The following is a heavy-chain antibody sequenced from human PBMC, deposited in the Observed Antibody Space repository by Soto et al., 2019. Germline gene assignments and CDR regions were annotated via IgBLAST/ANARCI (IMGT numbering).Heavy chain of an antibody. Sequence: PGGSLRLSCAASGFTFSSYAMHWVRQAPGKGLEWVAVISYDGSNKYYADSVKGRFTISRDNSKNTLYLQMNSLRAEDTAVYYCARCIAVAVTGYFDYWGQGTLVTVSS. V-gene: IGHV3-30-3*01. CDR1: GFTFSSYA. J-gene: IGHJ4*02. CDR2: ISYDGSNK. CDR3: ARCIAVAVTGYFDY. D-gene: IGHD6-19*01.